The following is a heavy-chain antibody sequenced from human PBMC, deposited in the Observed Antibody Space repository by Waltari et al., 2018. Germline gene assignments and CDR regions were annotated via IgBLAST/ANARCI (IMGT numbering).Heavy chain of an antibody. V-gene: IGHV3-23*04. J-gene: IGHJ4*02. D-gene: IGHD1-26*01. CDR2: SSGRGGTT. CDR1: GFTFSNYG. Sequence: EVRLVESGGGLVQPGGSLTLSCAASGFTFSNYGMSWVRQAPGKGLEGVSTSSGRGGTTFYADSVKGRFTMSKDNSKNTLFLQMNSLRFDDTAEYYCAKSTGSYYEVFDYWGRGTLVTVSS. CDR3: AKSTGSYYEVFDY.